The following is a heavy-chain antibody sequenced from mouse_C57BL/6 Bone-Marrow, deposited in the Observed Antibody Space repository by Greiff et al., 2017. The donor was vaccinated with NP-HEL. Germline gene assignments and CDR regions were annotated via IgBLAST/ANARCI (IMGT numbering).Heavy chain of an antibody. Sequence: VQLQQSGAELVKPGASVKLSCKASGYTFTSYWMHWVKQRPGRGLEWIGRIDPNSGGTKYNEKFKSKATLTVDKPSSTAYMQLSSLTSEDSAVYYCARGLAETAQATCYAMDYWGQGTSVTVSS. CDR3: ARGLAETAQATCYAMDY. D-gene: IGHD3-2*02. CDR1: GYTFTSYW. V-gene: IGHV1-72*01. CDR2: IDPNSGGT. J-gene: IGHJ4*01.